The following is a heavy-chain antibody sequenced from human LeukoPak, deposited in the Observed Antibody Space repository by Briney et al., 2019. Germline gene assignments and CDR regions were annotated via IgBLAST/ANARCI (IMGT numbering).Heavy chain of an antibody. D-gene: IGHD4-11*01. CDR3: ARVGGHTVTLGEFDY. J-gene: IGHJ4*02. V-gene: IGHV3-66*01. CDR2: IYSGGST. CDR1: GFTFSNHW. Sequence: PGGSLRLSCAASGFTFSNHWMTWVRQAPGKGLEWVSVIYSGGSTYYADSVKGRFTISRDNSKNTLYLQMNSLRAEDTAVYYCARVGGHTVTLGEFDYWGQGTLVTVSS.